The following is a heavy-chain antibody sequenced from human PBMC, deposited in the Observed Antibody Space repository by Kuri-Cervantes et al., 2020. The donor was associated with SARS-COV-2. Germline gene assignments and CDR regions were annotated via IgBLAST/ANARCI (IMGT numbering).Heavy chain of an antibody. CDR2: NIPIFGTA. CDR3: ARVPSYYYYYYMDV. Sequence: SVKISCKASGGTFSSYAISWVRQAPGQGLEWMGGNIPIFGTANYAQKFQGRVTITTDESTSTAYMELSSLRSEDTAVYYCARVPSYYYYYYMDVWGKGTTVTVAS. CDR1: GGTFSSYA. J-gene: IGHJ6*03. V-gene: IGHV1-69*05.